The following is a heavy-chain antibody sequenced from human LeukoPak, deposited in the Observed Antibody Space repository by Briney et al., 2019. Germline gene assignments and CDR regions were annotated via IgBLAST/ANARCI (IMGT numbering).Heavy chain of an antibody. J-gene: IGHJ4*02. CDR3: ARRTGTYFDS. V-gene: IGHV4-59*08. D-gene: IGHD3-10*01. CDR1: GDSISSYY. Sequence: SETLSLTCSVSGDSISSYYWSWIRQPPGKGLEWIGNIYYSGSINYNPSLKSRVTISVDTSTNQFSLKLSSVTAADTAVYYCARRTGTYFDSWGQGTLVTVSS. CDR2: IYYSGSI.